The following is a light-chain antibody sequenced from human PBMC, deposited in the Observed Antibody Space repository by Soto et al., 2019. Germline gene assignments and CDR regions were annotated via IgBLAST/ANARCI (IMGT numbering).Light chain of an antibody. V-gene: IGLV1-51*01. CDR2: DNN. Sequence: QSVLTQPPSVSAAPGQKVTISCSGSSSNIGNNYVSWYQQLPGTAPKLLIYDNNKRPSGIPDRFSGSKSGTSATLGITGLQTGDEADYYCETWDNSLSGVVFGGGTKLTVL. CDR1: SSNIGNNY. CDR3: ETWDNSLSGVV. J-gene: IGLJ2*01.